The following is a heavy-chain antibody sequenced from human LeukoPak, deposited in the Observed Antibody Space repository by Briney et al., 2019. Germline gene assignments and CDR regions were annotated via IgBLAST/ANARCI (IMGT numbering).Heavy chain of an antibody. CDR1: GFNFNSYW. D-gene: IGHD1-26*01. CDR2: INIDASSI. J-gene: IGHJ4*02. CDR3: ATVEATSAYFNY. Sequence: GGSLRLSCAASGFNFNSYWMHWVRQAPGKGLVWVSRINIDASSISYADSVKGRFTISRDNAKKTLHLQMNSLRAEDTAVYYCATVEATSAYFNYWGQGILVTVSS. V-gene: IGHV3-74*01.